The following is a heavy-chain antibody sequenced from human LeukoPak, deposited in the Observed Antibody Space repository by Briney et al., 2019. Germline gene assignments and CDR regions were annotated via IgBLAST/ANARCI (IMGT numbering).Heavy chain of an antibody. Sequence: ASVKVSCKASGYIFSNYGISWVRQAPGQGLEWMGWISGHNGNTNYAQKVQDRVTMTTDTSTNTAYMELETLRSDDTAVYFCARDHAGSYYDVWSGYYNDDGGADYWGQGTLVTVSS. V-gene: IGHV1-18*01. D-gene: IGHD3-3*01. CDR3: ARDHAGSYYDVWSGYYNDDGGADY. CDR2: ISGHNGNT. CDR1: GYIFSNYG. J-gene: IGHJ4*02.